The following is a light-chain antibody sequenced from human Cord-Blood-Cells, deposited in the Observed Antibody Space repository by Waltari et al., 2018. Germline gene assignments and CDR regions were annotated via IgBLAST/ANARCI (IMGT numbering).Light chain of an antibody. CDR1: SSTIGSNT. J-gene: IGLJ3*02. Sequence: QSVLTQSPSASGTPGQRVTISCSGSSSTIGSNTVNGYQQLPGTAPKLLRYSNNRRRAGVPARFSGSKSGTSASLAISGLQSEDEADYYCAAWDDSLNGPVFGGGTKLTVL. CDR3: AAWDDSLNGPV. CDR2: SNN. V-gene: IGLV1-44*01.